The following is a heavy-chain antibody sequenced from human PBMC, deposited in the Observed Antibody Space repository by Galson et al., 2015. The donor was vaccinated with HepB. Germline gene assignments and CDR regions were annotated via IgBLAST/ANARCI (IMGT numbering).Heavy chain of an antibody. Sequence: SLRLSCAASGFTFSDYYMSWIRQAPGRGLEWVSYISSSSSYTNYADSVKGRFTISRDNAKNSLYLRMNSLRAVDTAVYYCARDFNDNTILLWYFDLWGRGTLVTVSS. J-gene: IGHJ2*01. CDR1: GFTFSDYY. CDR2: ISSSSSYT. V-gene: IGHV3-11*05. CDR3: ARDFNDNTILLWYFDL. D-gene: IGHD3-9*01.